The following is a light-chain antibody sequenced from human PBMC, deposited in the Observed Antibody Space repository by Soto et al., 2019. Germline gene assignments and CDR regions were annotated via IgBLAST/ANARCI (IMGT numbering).Light chain of an antibody. CDR2: DAS. V-gene: IGKV3-20*01. Sequence: VLTQSPGTLSLSPGHRASLSCRASQTVSSSYLAWYQQRPGQAPRLLIYDASSRATSIPARFSGSGSGTDFTLTISRLEPEDIAVYYCQQYGSSPRTFGQGTKLEIK. CDR1: QTVSSSY. CDR3: QQYGSSPRT. J-gene: IGKJ2*01.